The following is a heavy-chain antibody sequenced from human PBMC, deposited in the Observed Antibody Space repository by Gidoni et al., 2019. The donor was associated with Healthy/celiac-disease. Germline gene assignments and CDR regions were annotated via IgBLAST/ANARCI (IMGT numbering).Heavy chain of an antibody. V-gene: IGHV2-70*04. CDR2: IDWDDDK. CDR3: ARSPTGIVGATFDY. Sequence: QVTLKESGPALGKPTQTLTLSCTFSGFSLSSSGMRVGWIRQPTGKALEWLARIDWDDDKFYSTSLKTRITIYKDTSKNQVVLTMTNIDPVDTATYYCARSPTGIVGATFDYWGQGTLVTVSS. J-gene: IGHJ4*02. D-gene: IGHD1-26*01. CDR1: GFSLSSSGMR.